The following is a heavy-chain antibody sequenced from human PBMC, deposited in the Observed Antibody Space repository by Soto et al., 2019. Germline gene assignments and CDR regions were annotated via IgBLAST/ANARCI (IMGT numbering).Heavy chain of an antibody. CDR3: ARDWGVILTGYYRRSDWFDP. D-gene: IGHD3-9*01. J-gene: IGHJ5*02. V-gene: IGHV1-18*01. Sequence: QVQLVQSGAEVKKPGASVKVSCKASGYTFTSYGISWVRQAPGQGLEWMGWISAYNGNTNYAQKLQGRVTMTTDTSTSTAYMELRSLRSEDTAVYYCARDWGVILTGYYRRSDWFDPWGQGTLVTVSS. CDR2: ISAYNGNT. CDR1: GYTFTSYG.